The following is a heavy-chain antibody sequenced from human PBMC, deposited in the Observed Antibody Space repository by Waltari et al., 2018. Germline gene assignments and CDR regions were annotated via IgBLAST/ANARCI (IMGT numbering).Heavy chain of an antibody. CDR3: ARGRQGWGSDY. Sequence: QVQLQESGPGLVKPSETLSLRCTVSGDSINSYYWSWIRQPAGQGWEWIGRLYTNGETNNNPSLKSRVTMSLVTSKSQFSLRLNSVTAADTAVYYCARGRQGWGSDYWGQGTLVTVSS. J-gene: IGHJ4*02. V-gene: IGHV4-4*07. CDR2: LYTNGET. CDR1: GDSINSYY. D-gene: IGHD3-16*01.